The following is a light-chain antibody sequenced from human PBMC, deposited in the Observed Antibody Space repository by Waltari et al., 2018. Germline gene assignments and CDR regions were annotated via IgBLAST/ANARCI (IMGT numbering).Light chain of an antibody. CDR2: RNN. V-gene: IGLV1-44*01. CDR3: AAWDDSVSGVV. Sequence: QSVLTQPPSASGTPGQRVTISCSGSSSNIGSNTVIWYQQLPGTAPKLLMYRNNPRPSGGPDRFSGSKSGTSASLAISGLQSDDEADYNCAAWDDSVSGVVFGGGTKVTVL. CDR1: SSNIGSNT. J-gene: IGLJ3*02.